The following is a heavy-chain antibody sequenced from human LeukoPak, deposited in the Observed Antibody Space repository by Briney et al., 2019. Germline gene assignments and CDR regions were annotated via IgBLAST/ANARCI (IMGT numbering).Heavy chain of an antibody. CDR1: GYTFSDYY. CDR3: ARDFTGGYFDY. J-gene: IGHJ4*02. V-gene: IGHV1-2*02. D-gene: IGHD2-8*02. Sequence: ASVRVSCKTSGYTFSDYYVHWVRQAPGQGFERMGWINPDSGATNYAQKFQGRVTMTRDTSISTAYMELSRLRSDDTAVYYCARDFTGGYFDYWGEGNLVTVSS. CDR2: INPDSGAT.